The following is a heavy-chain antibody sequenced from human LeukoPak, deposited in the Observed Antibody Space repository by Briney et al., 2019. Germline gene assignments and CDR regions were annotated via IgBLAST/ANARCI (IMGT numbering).Heavy chain of an antibody. D-gene: IGHD2-15*01. J-gene: IGHJ3*02. CDR3: ARGYCSGGSCHDAFDI. CDR1: GGTFSSYA. V-gene: IGHV1-69*05. Sequence: SVKVSCKASGGTFSSYAISWVRQAPGQGLEWMGRIIPNFGTANYAQKFQGRVTITTDESTSTAYMELSSLRSEDTAVYYCARGYCSGGSCHDAFDIWGQGTMVTVSS. CDR2: IIPNFGTA.